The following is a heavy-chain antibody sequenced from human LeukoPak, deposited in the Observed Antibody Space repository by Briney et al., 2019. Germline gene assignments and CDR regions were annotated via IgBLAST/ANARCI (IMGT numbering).Heavy chain of an antibody. CDR3: ARYSGSYYYPPAWDL. Sequence: PGGSLRLSCAASGFTFSNYAMSWVRQAPGKGLEWVSSISGSGDGTYYTDSVKGRFTISRDNSKNTLYLQMDSLRADDTAVYYCARYSGSYYYPPAWDLWGQGTLVTVSS. CDR2: ISGSGDGT. V-gene: IGHV3-23*01. D-gene: IGHD1-26*01. J-gene: IGHJ4*02. CDR1: GFTFSNYA.